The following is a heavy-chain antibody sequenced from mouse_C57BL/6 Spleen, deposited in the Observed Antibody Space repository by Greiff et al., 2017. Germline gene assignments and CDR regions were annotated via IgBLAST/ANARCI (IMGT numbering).Heavy chain of an antibody. V-gene: IGHV7-3*01. CDR2: IRNKANGYTT. D-gene: IGHD2-3*01. Sequence: EVMLVESGGGLVQPGGSLSLSCAASGFTFTDYYMSWVRQPPGKALEWLGFIRNKANGYTTEYSASVKGRFTISRDNSQSILYLQMNALRAEDSATYYCASFYLDWYFDVWGTGTTVTVSS. CDR3: ASFYLDWYFDV. CDR1: GFTFTDYY. J-gene: IGHJ1*03.